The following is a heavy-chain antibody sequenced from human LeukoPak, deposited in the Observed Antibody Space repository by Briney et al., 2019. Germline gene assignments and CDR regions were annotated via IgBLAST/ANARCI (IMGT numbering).Heavy chain of an antibody. D-gene: IGHD1-14*01. CDR3: AKLETDTDVHPIDY. Sequence: GGSLRLSCVASGFTFTGHSMHWVRQAPGKGLEWVAFIRYDGSNRYYADSVKGRFTISRDNSKNTLYLQMNSLRAEDTAVYYCAKLETDTDVHPIDYWGQGTLVTVSS. V-gene: IGHV3-30*02. CDR2: IRYDGSNR. J-gene: IGHJ4*02. CDR1: GFTFTGHS.